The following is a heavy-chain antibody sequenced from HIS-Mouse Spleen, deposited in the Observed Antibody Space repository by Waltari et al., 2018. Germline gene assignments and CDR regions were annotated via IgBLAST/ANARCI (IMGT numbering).Heavy chain of an antibody. CDR1: GGSFSGYY. CDR2: INHSGST. J-gene: IGHJ4*02. Sequence: QVQLQPWGAGLLKPSETLSLTCAVSGGSFSGYYWRWIRQPPGKGLEWIGEINHSGSTNYNPSLKSRVTISVDTSKNQFSLKLSSVTAADTAVYYCARMGPASGSYGDYWGQGTLVTVSS. V-gene: IGHV4-34*01. D-gene: IGHD1-26*01. CDR3: ARMGPASGSYGDY.